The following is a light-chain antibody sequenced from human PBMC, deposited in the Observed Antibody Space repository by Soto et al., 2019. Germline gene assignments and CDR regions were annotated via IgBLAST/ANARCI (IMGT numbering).Light chain of an antibody. CDR3: HKYSRWPLET. Sequence: EIVLTQTPATLSVSPGDRVTRSCRASQRVINYLTWYQQKPCQAPRLLIYEASKMATGIPASFTCSGSGTDFSHTISSLKTDHFAVYFCHKYSRWPLETFRPGTKVDIK. J-gene: IGKJ3*01. CDR2: EAS. CDR1: QRVINY. V-gene: IGKV3-11*01.